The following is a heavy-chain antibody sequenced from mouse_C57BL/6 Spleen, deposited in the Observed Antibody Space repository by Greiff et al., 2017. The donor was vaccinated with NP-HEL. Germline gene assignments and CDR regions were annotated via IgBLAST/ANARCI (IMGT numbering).Heavy chain of an antibody. J-gene: IGHJ3*01. Sequence: QVQLQQSGPELVKPGASVKISCKASGYAFSSSWMNWVKQRPGKGLEWIGRIYPGDGDTNYNGKFKGKATLTADKSSSTAYMQLSSLTSEDSAVYFCARAEEYGNYVAYWGQGTLVTVSA. V-gene: IGHV1-82*01. D-gene: IGHD2-1*01. CDR3: ARAEEYGNYVAY. CDR2: IYPGDGDT. CDR1: GYAFSSSW.